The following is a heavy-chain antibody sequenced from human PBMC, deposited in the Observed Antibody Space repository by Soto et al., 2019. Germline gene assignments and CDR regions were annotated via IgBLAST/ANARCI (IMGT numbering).Heavy chain of an antibody. D-gene: IGHD4-4*01. J-gene: IGHJ6*02. CDR1: GFTFSSYA. CDR2: ISGSGGST. V-gene: IGHV3-23*01. CDR3: AKCLLPSQPLDYSDYYYYGMDV. Sequence: VGSLRLSCAASGFTFSSYAMSWVRQAPGKGLDWVSAISGSGGSTYYADSVKDRFTISRDNSKNTLYLQMNSLRAEDTAVYYCAKCLLPSQPLDYSDYYYYGMDVWGQGTTVTVSS.